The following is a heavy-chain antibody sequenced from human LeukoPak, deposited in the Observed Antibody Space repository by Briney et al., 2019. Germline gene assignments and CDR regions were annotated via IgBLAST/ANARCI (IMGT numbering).Heavy chain of an antibody. CDR1: GFTFSSYS. Sequence: GGSLRLSCAASGFTFSSYSMNWVRQAPGKGLEWVSYISSSSSTIYYADSVKGRFTISRDNAKNSLYLQMNSLRAEDTAVYYCARTELVNYYYYYMDVWGKGTTVTVSS. CDR2: ISSSSSTI. V-gene: IGHV3-48*01. CDR3: ARTELVNYYYYYMDV. D-gene: IGHD6-13*01. J-gene: IGHJ6*03.